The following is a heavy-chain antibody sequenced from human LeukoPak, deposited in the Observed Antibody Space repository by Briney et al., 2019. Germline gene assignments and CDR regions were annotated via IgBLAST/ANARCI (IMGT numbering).Heavy chain of an antibody. V-gene: IGHV3-7*03. J-gene: IGHJ4*02. CDR2: INLDGSDK. CDR1: GFTFSTYW. Sequence: PGGSLRLSCAASGFTFSTYWVTWVRQAPGKGLEWVANINLDGSDKYYVDSVKGRFTISRDNTKNSLYLQMNSLRVEDTAVFYCARDQYDTWSRRGNFDSWGQGTLVIVSS. CDR3: ARDQYDTWSRRGNFDS. D-gene: IGHD3-3*01.